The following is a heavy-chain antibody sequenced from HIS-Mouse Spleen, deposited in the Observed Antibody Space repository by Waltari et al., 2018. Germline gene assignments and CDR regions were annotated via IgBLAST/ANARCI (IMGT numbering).Heavy chain of an antibody. D-gene: IGHD6-13*01. CDR1: GFTGRSNY. J-gene: IGHJ2*01. V-gene: IGHV3-53*02. Sequence: EVQLVETGGGLIQPGGSLRLPVAASGFTGRSNYITWVRQAPGKGVEWVSVIYSGGSTYYADSVKGRFTISRDNSKNTLYLQMNSLRAEDTAVYYCARDHGDSSSWYWYFDLWGRGTLVTVSS. CDR2: IYSGGST. CDR3: ARDHGDSSSWYWYFDL.